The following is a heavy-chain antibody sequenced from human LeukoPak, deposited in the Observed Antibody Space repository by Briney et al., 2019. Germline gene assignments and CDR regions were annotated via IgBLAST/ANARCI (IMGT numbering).Heavy chain of an antibody. D-gene: IGHD3-22*01. J-gene: IGHJ4*02. CDR3: ARRSYDGSGYYYVDY. V-gene: IGHV4-39*01. CDR2: ISSGGSA. CDR1: GGSISSSGYY. Sequence: SETLSLTCTVSGGSISSSGYYWGWIRQPPGKGLEWIGSISSGGSAHYIPSLKSRVTISVDTSKNQFSLKLSSVTAADTAVYYCARRSYDGSGYYYVDYWGQGTLVTVSS.